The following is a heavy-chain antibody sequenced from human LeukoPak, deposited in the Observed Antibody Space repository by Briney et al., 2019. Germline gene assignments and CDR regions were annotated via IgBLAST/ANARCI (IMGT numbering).Heavy chain of an antibody. D-gene: IGHD6-19*01. CDR1: GGSISSYY. Sequence: SEALSLTCTVSGGSISSYYWSWIRQPPGKGLEWIGYIYYSGSTNYNPSLKSRVTISVDTSKNQFSLKLSSVTAADTAVYYCARRVAQWLGYFDYWGQGTLVTVSS. CDR2: IYYSGST. J-gene: IGHJ4*02. CDR3: ARRVAQWLGYFDY. V-gene: IGHV4-59*08.